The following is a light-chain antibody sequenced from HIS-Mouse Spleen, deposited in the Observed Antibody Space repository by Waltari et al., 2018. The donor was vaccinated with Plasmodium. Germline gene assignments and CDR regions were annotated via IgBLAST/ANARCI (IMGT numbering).Light chain of an antibody. CDR1: QRISSR. V-gene: IGKV1-5*03. CDR2: KAS. Sequence: DIQMTPSPSTLSASVGARLTITCRASQRISSRLAWYQQKPGKAPKLLIYKASSLESGVPSRFSGSGSGTEFTLTISSLQPDDFATYYCQQYNSYSWTFGQGTKVEIK. CDR3: QQYNSYSWT. J-gene: IGKJ1*01.